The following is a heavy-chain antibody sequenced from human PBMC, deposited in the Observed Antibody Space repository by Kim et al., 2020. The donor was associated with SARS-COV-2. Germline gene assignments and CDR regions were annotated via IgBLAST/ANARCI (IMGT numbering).Heavy chain of an antibody. V-gene: IGHV4-59*01. D-gene: IGHD1-26*01. J-gene: IGHJ3*02. CDR3: ARDHSGTGPFDI. CDR1: GGSISTYS. CDR2: TYSSGST. Sequence: SETLSLTCTVSGGSISTYSWSWIRQLPGKVLEWIGYTYSSGSTNYNPSLKSRVTISVDTTKHQFSLKLSSVTAADTAVYYCARDHSGTGPFDIWGQGTMVTVSS.